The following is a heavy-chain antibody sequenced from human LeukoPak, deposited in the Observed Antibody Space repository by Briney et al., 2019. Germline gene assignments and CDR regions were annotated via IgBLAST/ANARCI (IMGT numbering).Heavy chain of an antibody. V-gene: IGHV1-69*02. J-gene: IGHJ3*02. D-gene: IGHD2-21*02. CDR3: ARVLPLLAFDI. CDR2: IIPILGIA. CDR1: GGTFSSYT. Sequence: SVKVSCKASGGTFSSYTISWVRQAPGQGLEWVGRIIPILGIANYAQKFQGRVTITADKSTSTAYMELSSLRSEDTAVYYCARVLPLLAFDIWGQGTMVTVSS.